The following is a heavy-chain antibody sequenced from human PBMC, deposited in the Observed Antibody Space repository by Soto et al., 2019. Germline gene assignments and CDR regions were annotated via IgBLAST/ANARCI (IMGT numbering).Heavy chain of an antibody. V-gene: IGHV4-34*01. D-gene: IGHD1-26*01. CDR1: GKSLSGYY. CDR3: AIHHVRGRTIAGAAEF. Sequence: QVQLQQWGAGLLKPSETLSLTCAVYGKSLSGYYWSWIRQPPRKALEWIGEINHGGNTNYNPSPNSRFPISVDTSKNQPFLNLSSVTAADKAMYDCAIHHVRGRTIAGAAEFWGQGTLVTVSS. CDR2: INHGGNT. J-gene: IGHJ4*02.